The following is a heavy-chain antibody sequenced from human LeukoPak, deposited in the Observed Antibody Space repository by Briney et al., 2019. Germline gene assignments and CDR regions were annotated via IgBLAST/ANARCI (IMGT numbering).Heavy chain of an antibody. J-gene: IGHJ5*02. Sequence: SETLSLTCTVSGGSIRSSYYYWGWIRQPPGKGLEWIGSIYDSGSTYYNPSLKSRVTISVDTSKNQFSLKLNSVTAADTATYYCARAGGGRFDPWGQGNPVIVSS. D-gene: IGHD3-10*01. CDR3: ARAGGGRFDP. V-gene: IGHV4-39*07. CDR1: GGSIRSSYYY. CDR2: IYDSGST.